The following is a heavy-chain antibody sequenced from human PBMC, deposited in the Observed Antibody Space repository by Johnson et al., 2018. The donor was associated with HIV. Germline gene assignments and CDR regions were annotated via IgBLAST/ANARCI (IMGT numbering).Heavy chain of an antibody. CDR1: GFTVSDNY. Sequence: VQLVESGGGLIQPGGSLRLSCAASGFTVSDNYMTWVRQAPGKGLEWVSVIYSGGRTYYEDFAQGRFTISRDNSKNTGYLQMNSLRAGDTAVYYCARIAARPLDAFDIWGQGTMVTVSS. CDR3: ARIAARPLDAFDI. CDR2: IYSGGRT. D-gene: IGHD6-6*01. J-gene: IGHJ3*02. V-gene: IGHV3-53*01.